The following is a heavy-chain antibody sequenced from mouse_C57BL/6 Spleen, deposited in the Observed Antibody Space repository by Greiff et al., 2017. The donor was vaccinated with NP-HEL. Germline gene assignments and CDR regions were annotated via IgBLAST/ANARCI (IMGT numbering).Heavy chain of an antibody. CDR3: ARDYGSSYVTYYAMDY. J-gene: IGHJ4*01. Sequence: VKVVESGAELARPGASVKMSCKASGYTFTSYTMHWVKQRPGQGLEWIGYINPSSGYTKYNQKFKDKATLTADKSSSTAYMQLSSLTSEDSAVYYCARDYGSSYVTYYAMDYWGQGTSVTVSS. CDR1: GYTFTSYT. D-gene: IGHD1-1*01. V-gene: IGHV1-4*01. CDR2: INPSSGYT.